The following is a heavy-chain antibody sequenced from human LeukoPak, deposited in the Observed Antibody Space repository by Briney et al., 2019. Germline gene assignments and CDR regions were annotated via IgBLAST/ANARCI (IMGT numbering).Heavy chain of an antibody. J-gene: IGHJ3*02. D-gene: IGHD1-26*01. CDR3: AREIGIIVGATGAFDI. Sequence: ASVKVSCKASGYTSTSYGISWVRQAPGQGLEWMGWISAYNGNTNYAQKLQGRVTMTTDTSTSTAYMELRSLRSDDTAVYYCAREIGIIVGATGAFDIWGQGTMVTVSS. CDR1: GYTSTSYG. CDR2: ISAYNGNT. V-gene: IGHV1-18*01.